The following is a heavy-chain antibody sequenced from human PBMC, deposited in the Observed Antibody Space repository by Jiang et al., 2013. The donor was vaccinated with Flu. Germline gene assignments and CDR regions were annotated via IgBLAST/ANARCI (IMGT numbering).Heavy chain of an antibody. Sequence: ETLSLTCTVSGSSISGYYWSWIRQPPGKGLEWIGYIYYSGSTNYNPSLKSRVTISLDTSKNQFSLKLSSVTAADTAVYYCARAQWLVDQHFDYWGQGTLVTVSS. V-gene: IGHV4-59*01. CDR2: IYYSGST. CDR1: GSSISGYY. J-gene: IGHJ4*02. D-gene: IGHD6-19*01. CDR3: ARAQWLVDQHFDY.